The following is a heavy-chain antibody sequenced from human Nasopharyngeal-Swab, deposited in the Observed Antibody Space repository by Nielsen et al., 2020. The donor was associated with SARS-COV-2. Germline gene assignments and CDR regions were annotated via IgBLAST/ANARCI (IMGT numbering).Heavy chain of an antibody. CDR3: AREPDYYYDSRGYYHTFGMDV. Sequence: ASVKVSCKASGYTFTSYGISWVRQAPGQGLEWMGWISAYNGNTNYAQKLQGRVTMTTDTSTSTAYMELRILRSDDTAVYYCAREPDYYYDSRGYYHTFGMDVWGQGTTVTVSS. J-gene: IGHJ6*02. V-gene: IGHV1-18*01. CDR1: GYTFTSYG. CDR2: ISAYNGNT. D-gene: IGHD3-22*01.